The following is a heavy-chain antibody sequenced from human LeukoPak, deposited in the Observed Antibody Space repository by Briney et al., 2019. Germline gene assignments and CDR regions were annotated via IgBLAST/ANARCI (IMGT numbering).Heavy chain of an antibody. Sequence: SETLSLTCAVYGGSFSGYYWSWIRQPPGKGLEWIGEINHSGSTNYNPSLKSRVTISVDTSKNQFSLKLSSVTAADTAVYYCARWVTGLDHWGQGTLVSVSS. V-gene: IGHV4-34*01. J-gene: IGHJ4*02. D-gene: IGHD2-21*02. CDR1: GGSFSGYY. CDR2: INHSGST. CDR3: ARWVTGLDH.